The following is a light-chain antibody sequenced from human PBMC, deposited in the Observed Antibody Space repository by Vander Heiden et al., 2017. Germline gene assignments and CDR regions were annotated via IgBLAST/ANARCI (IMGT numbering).Light chain of an antibody. J-gene: IGKJ4*01. CDR3: QQSYSTPLT. CDR1: QSISSY. V-gene: IGKV1-39*01. CDR2: AAS. Sequence: DIDTAHSPSSLSASVGDRVTITCRASQSISSYLDWYQQKPVKAPKLLIYAASSLQSGVPSRFSGSGSGTDFTLTISSLQPEDFATYYCQQSYSTPLTFGGGTKVEIK.